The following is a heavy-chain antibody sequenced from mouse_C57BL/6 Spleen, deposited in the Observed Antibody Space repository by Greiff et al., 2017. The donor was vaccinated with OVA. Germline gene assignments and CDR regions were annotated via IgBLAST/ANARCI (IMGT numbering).Heavy chain of an antibody. D-gene: IGHD4-1*01. CDR1: GFTFSSYA. Sequence: EVMLVESGGGLVKPGGSLKLSCAASGFTFSSYAMSWVRQTPEKRLEWVATISDGGSYTYYPDNVKGRFTISRDNAKNNLYLQMSHLKSEDTAMYYCARDEASWDPFAYWGQGTLVTVSA. V-gene: IGHV5-4*01. CDR3: ARDEASWDPFAY. CDR2: ISDGGSYT. J-gene: IGHJ3*01.